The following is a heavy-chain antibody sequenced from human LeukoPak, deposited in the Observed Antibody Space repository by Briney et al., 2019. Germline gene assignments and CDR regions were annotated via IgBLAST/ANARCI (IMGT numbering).Heavy chain of an antibody. CDR2: ISAYNGNT. CDR3: AREKSPVVVEYYFDY. J-gene: IGHJ4*02. Sequence: ASVKVSCKASGYTFTGYYMHWVRQAPGQGLEWMGWISAYNGNTNYAQKLQGRVTMTRDMSTSTVYMELSSLRSEDTAVYYCAREKSPVVVEYYFDYWGQGTLVTVSS. V-gene: IGHV1-18*04. CDR1: GYTFTGYY. D-gene: IGHD2-15*01.